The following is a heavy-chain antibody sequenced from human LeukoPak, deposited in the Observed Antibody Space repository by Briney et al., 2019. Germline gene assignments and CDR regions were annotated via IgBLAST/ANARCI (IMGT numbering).Heavy chain of an antibody. J-gene: IGHJ4*02. Sequence: PVGSLRLSCAAPVFTVSSNYMSWGCQAPGKGLECVSVIYSVVVTYYADYVKCRFTISRDKYKNTLYLQMNSLRAEETAVYYCARERDHAGYSYFDYWGQGTLVTVSS. D-gene: IGHD4-11*01. CDR2: IYSVVVT. V-gene: IGHV3-53*01. CDR1: VFTVSSNY. CDR3: ARERDHAGYSYFDY.